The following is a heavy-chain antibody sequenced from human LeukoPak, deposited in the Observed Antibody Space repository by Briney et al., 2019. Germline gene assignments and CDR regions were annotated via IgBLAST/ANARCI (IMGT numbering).Heavy chain of an antibody. V-gene: IGHV4-39*01. CDR2: IYYSGST. CDR3: ARRYCSSIRCYGDAFDI. CDR1: GGSISNSSHY. J-gene: IGHJ3*02. D-gene: IGHD2-2*01. Sequence: PSETLSLTCTVSGGSISNSSHYWGWIRQPPGKGLEWIGSIYYSGSTYYNPSLKSRVTISVDTSKNQFSLKLSSVTAADTAVYYCARRYCSSIRCYGDAFDIWGQGTMVTVSS.